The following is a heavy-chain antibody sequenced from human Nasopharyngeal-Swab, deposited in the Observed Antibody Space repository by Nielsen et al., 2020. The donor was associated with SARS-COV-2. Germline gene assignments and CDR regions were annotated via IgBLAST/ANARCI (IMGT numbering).Heavy chain of an antibody. Sequence: WIRQPPGKGLDWIGDINHSGSTNYNPSLKSRVTISVDTSKNQFSLKLSSVTAADTAVYYCARRDPVVVVAALGIRLYDSTKFDPWGQGTLVTVSS. CDR2: INHSGST. CDR3: ARRDPVVVVAALGIRLYDSTKFDP. D-gene: IGHD2-15*01. J-gene: IGHJ5*02. V-gene: IGHV4-34*01.